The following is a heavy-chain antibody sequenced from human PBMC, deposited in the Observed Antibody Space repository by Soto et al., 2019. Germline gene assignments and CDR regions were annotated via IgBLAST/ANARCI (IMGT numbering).Heavy chain of an antibody. D-gene: IGHD2-2*01. V-gene: IGHV3-23*01. J-gene: IGHJ3*02. CDR2: ISGSGGST. Sequence: GGSLRLSCAASGFTFSSYAMSWVRQAPGKGLEWVSGISGSGGSTYYADSVKGRFTISRDNSKNTLYLQMNSLRAEDTAVYYCAKGVQGCSSTTCWAGAFDIWGQGTMVTVSS. CDR1: GFTFSSYA. CDR3: AKGVQGCSSTTCWAGAFDI.